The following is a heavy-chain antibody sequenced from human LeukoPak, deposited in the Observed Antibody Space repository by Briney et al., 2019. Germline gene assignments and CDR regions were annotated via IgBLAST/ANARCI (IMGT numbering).Heavy chain of an antibody. CDR3: AKDQGYRPLYSSSWYDAFDI. J-gene: IGHJ3*02. Sequence: EPGGSLRLSCAASGFTFSSYAMSWVRQAPGKGLEWVSAISGSGGSTYYADSVKGRFTISRDNSKNTLYLQMNSLRAEDTAVYYCAKDQGYRPLYSSSWYDAFDIWGQGTMVTVSS. V-gene: IGHV3-23*01. D-gene: IGHD6-13*01. CDR2: ISGSGGST. CDR1: GFTFSSYA.